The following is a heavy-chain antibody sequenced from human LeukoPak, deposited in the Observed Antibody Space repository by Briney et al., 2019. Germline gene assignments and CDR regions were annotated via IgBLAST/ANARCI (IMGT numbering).Heavy chain of an antibody. CDR3: GKHDSASDY. Sequence: GGSLRLSCVTSGFMLSSYGMHWVRQAPGKGLEWVAFTQSDGYGKDYRDSVRGRFTISRDNSKNTLSLQMNFLRAEDTALYYCGKHDSASDYWGQGTLVTVSS. V-gene: IGHV3-30*02. D-gene: IGHD1-26*01. J-gene: IGHJ4*02. CDR1: GFMLSSYG. CDR2: TQSDGYGK.